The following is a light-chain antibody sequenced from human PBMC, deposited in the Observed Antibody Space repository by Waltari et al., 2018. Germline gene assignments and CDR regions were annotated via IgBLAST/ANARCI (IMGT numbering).Light chain of an antibody. CDR2: RVS. J-gene: IGKJ2*01. CDR1: QSLVHTDRNTH. Sequence: DVVMTQSPLPLPVTLGQAASIPCKSSQSLVHTDRNTHLNWSLQRPGQSPRRLIYRVSKRDSGVPDRFSGSGSGTDFTLKISRVEAEDVGVYYCMQGTHWPYTFGQGTKVEIK. CDR3: MQGTHWPYT. V-gene: IGKV2-30*02.